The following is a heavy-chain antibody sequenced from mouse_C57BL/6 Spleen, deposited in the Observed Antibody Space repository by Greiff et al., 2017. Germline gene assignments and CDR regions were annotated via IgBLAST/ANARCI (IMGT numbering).Heavy chain of an antibody. CDR1: GYTFTSYW. J-gene: IGHJ4*01. CDR3: ARGLCYGNSEEAMCY. D-gene: IGHD2-1*01. CDR2: IYPSDSET. V-gene: IGHV1-61*01. Sequence: QVQLQQPGAELVRPGSSVKLSCKASGYTFTSYWMDWVKQRPGQGLEWIGNIYPSDSETHYNQKFKDKATLTVDKSSSTAYMQLSSLTSEDSAVYFCARGLCYGNSEEAMCYWGQGTSVTVSS.